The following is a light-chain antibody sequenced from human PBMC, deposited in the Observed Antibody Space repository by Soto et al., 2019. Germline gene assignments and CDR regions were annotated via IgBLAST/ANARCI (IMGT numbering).Light chain of an antibody. CDR2: GNS. V-gene: IGLV1-40*01. Sequence: QSALTQPPSVSGAPGQRVTISCTGTSSNIGAGYYVHWYQQLPGTAPKLLIYGNSNRPSGVPDRFSGSKSGTSASLAITGLQAEDEADYYCQSYDSSLSGYVVFGGGTKVTVL. CDR3: QSYDSSLSGYVV. CDR1: SSNIGAGYY. J-gene: IGLJ2*01.